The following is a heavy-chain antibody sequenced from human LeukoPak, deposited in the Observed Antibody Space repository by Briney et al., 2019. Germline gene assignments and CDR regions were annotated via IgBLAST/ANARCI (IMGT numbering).Heavy chain of an antibody. CDR2: IYRGGST. V-gene: IGHV3-53*01. Sequence: GGSLRLSCAASGLTVSSNYTSWVRQARGKGLEWVSTIYRGGSTSYADSVKGRFTISRDNSKNTLYLQMNSLRAEDTAVYYCAGELGSSGHGYWGQGTLVTVSS. CDR1: GLTVSSNY. D-gene: IGHD6-19*01. CDR3: AGELGSSGHGY. J-gene: IGHJ4*02.